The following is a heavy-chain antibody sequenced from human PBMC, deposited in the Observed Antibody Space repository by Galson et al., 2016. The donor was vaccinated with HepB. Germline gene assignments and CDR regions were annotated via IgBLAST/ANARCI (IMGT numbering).Heavy chain of an antibody. D-gene: IGHD2-2*01. CDR1: GASISSGHW. Sequence: SETLSLTCAVSGASISSGHWWSWVRQSPEKGLEWIGEIYRSGSTSYNPALKSRVTIPIDSSKNRFSLNLTSVTATDAAVYYCARSYAATYYFDYWGLGTLVTVSS. V-gene: IGHV4-4*02. CDR2: IYRSGST. CDR3: ARSYAATYYFDY. J-gene: IGHJ4*02.